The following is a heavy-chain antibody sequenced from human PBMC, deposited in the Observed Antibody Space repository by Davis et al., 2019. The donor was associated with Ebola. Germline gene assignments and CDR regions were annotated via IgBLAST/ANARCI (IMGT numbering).Heavy chain of an antibody. CDR3: AKDTGGN. V-gene: IGHV3-NL1*01. J-gene: IGHJ4*02. CDR2: IYSGGST. D-gene: IGHD3-16*01. Sequence: GESLKISCAASGFTFSSYSMNWVRQAPGKGLEWVSVIYSGGSTYYADSVKGRFTISRDNSKNTLYLQMNSLRAEDTAVYYCAKDTGGNWGQGTLVTVSS. CDR1: GFTFSSYS.